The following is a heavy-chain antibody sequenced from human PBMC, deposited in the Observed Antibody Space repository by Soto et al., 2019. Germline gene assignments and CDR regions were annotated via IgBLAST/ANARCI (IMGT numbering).Heavy chain of an antibody. Sequence: QDQLVQSGAEVKKPGASVKISCEASGYTFTSHGISWVRQAPGQGLEWLGWISTYNSRTHYAQKVQGRVTMTTDTSTSTAYLDLRSLTFDDTAVYYCARARYCASPSCYKHYYYGMDPWGKGTTVTVSS. CDR1: GYTFTSHG. D-gene: IGHD2-2*02. CDR2: ISTYNSRT. V-gene: IGHV1-18*04. J-gene: IGHJ6*04. CDR3: ARARYCASPSCYKHYYYGMDP.